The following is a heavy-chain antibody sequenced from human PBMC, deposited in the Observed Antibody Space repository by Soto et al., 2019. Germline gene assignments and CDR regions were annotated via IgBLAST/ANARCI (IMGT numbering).Heavy chain of an antibody. CDR1: GGSFSGYY. D-gene: IGHD6-13*01. J-gene: IGHJ4*02. CDR2: INHSGST. Sequence: SETLSLTCAVYGGSFSGYYWSWIRQPPGKGLEWIGEINHSGSTNYNPSLKSRVTISVDTSKNQFSLKLSSVTAADTAVYYCARGRVRIAAAGKDFDYWGQGTLVTVSS. V-gene: IGHV4-34*01. CDR3: ARGRVRIAAAGKDFDY.